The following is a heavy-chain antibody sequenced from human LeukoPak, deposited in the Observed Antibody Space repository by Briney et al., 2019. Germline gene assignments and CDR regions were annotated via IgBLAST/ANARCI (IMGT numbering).Heavy chain of an antibody. V-gene: IGHV1-46*01. Sequence: ASVKVSCKASGYTFTSYNMHWVRQAPGQGLEWMGIINPSGGSTSYAQKFQGRVTMTRDTSTSTVYMELSSLRSEDTAVYYCARVSGAFQGRQKFDYWGQGTLVTVSS. D-gene: IGHD1-26*01. CDR2: INPSGGST. J-gene: IGHJ4*02. CDR3: ARVSGAFQGRQKFDY. CDR1: GYTFTSYN.